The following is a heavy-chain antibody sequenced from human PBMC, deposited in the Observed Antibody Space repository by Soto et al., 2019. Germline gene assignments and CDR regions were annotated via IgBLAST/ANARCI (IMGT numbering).Heavy chain of an antibody. J-gene: IGHJ2*01. V-gene: IGHV3-30-3*01. CDR2: ISNDGSSE. CDR3: VRDSGANYGTFWYFDL. D-gene: IGHD5-18*01. Sequence: QVQLVESGGGVVQPGRSLRISCAATGFSFNFYAMYWVRQARGKGLERVAMISNDGSSENYAASVRGRFIISRVNSKKTLFLRMNGLRPEDTATYYCVRDSGANYGTFWYFDLWGRGTQVTVSS. CDR1: GFSFNFYA.